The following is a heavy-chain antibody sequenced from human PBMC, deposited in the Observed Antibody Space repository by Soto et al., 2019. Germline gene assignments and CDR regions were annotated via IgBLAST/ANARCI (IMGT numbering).Heavy chain of an antibody. CDR1: GFAFSNYA. CDR2: ISRSSSVI. J-gene: IGHJ4*02. CDR3: ATDPNGDYIGAFDD. Sequence: EVQLLESGGDLVQPGGSLRLSCAASGFAFSNYAVTWVRQAPGKGLEWVSSISRSSSVIYYADSVRGRFFISRDNSKSMLYLQMNSLRAEDTARYYCATDPNGDYIGAFDDWGQGTLVTVSS. D-gene: IGHD4-17*01. V-gene: IGHV3-23*01.